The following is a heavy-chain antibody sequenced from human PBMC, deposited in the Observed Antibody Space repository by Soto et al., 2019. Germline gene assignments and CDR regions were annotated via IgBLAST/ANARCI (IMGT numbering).Heavy chain of an antibody. CDR3: ARGSGYSYGSNY. J-gene: IGHJ4*02. CDR1: GGSISPYY. D-gene: IGHD5-18*01. Sequence: TLSLTCTVSGGSISPYYWSWIRQPPGKGLEWIGYIGNSGSANYNPSLKSRVTISVGTSKNHFSLKLTSITAADTAVYYCARGSGYSYGSNYWGQGTLVTVSS. CDR2: IGNSGSA. V-gene: IGHV4-59*01.